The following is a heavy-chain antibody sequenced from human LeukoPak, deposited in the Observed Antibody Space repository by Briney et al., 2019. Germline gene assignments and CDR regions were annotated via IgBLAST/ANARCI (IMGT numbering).Heavy chain of an antibody. CDR2: ISSSSSTI. CDR3: AREPGNWVFAFDY. Sequence: PGGSLRLSCAASGFTFSSYSMNWVRQAPGKGLEWVSYISSSSSTIYYADSVKGRFTISRDNAKNSLYLQMNSLRAEDTAVYYCAREPGNWVFAFDYWGQGTLVTVSS. J-gene: IGHJ4*02. V-gene: IGHV3-48*01. D-gene: IGHD4-23*01. CDR1: GFTFSSYS.